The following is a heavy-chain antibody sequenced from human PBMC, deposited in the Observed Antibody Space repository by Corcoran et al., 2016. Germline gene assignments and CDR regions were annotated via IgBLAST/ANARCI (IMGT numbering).Heavy chain of an antibody. Sequence: ERELVWTGGGLVKPGRSLRLSCAASGFTFSNAWMNWVRQAPGKGLEWVGRIKSKTDGGTTDYAAPVKGRFTISRDDSTNTLYLQMNSLKTEDTAMYYCTTSAYCSGGSCQINYYYYGMDVWGQGTTFTVSS. J-gene: IGHJ6*02. CDR3: TTSAYCSGGSCQINYYYYGMDV. CDR2: IKSKTDGGTT. V-gene: IGHV3-15*07. CDR1: GFTFSNAW. D-gene: IGHD2-15*01.